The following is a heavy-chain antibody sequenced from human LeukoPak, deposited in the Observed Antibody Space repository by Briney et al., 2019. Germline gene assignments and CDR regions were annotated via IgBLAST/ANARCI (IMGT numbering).Heavy chain of an antibody. D-gene: IGHD1-26*01. J-gene: IGHJ4*02. CDR1: GFTFSSYA. CDR3: ARDNSVGATPPSGY. CDR2: ISYDGSNK. V-gene: IGHV3-30-3*01. Sequence: GRSLRLSCAASGFTFSSYAMHWVRQAPGKGLEWVAVISYDGSNKYYADSVKGRFTISRDSSKNTLYLQMNSLRAEDTAVYYCARDNSVGATPPSGYWGQGTLVTVSS.